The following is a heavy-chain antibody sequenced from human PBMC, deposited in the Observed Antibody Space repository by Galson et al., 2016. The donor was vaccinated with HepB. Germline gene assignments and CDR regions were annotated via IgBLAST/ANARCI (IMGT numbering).Heavy chain of an antibody. J-gene: IGHJ5*02. D-gene: IGHD1-1*01. Sequence: SLRLSCAASGFTFRSYSMHWVRQAPGKGLEYVSGINSNGGRTYYTDPVKGRFTLSRDNSKNTVYLQMKSLRAEDTAIYYCARERTKLEFDPWGQGTLVTVSS. V-gene: IGHV3-64*04. CDR1: GFTFRSYS. CDR3: ARERTKLEFDP. CDR2: INSNGGRT.